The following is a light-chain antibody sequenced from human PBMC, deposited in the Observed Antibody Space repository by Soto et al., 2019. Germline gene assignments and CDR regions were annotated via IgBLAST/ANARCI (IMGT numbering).Light chain of an antibody. J-gene: IGKJ1*01. V-gene: IGKV1-39*01. CDR1: QSTATY. CDR2: TAT. Sequence: DIQLTQSPSSLSASVEDRVTITCRASQSTATYLNWYQQRPGKAPKLLIYTATRLQSGVPSRFSGSGSGTDFTLTITSLQLEDFAIYFCQPSYSDPRTFGQGTRVEIK. CDR3: QPSYSDPRT.